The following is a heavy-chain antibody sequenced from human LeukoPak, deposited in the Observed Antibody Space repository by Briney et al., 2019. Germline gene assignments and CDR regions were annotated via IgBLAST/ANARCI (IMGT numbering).Heavy chain of an antibody. CDR1: GDTFTGYY. CDR2: INPNSGGT. D-gene: IGHD6-19*01. CDR3: ARDTVSIAVADY. J-gene: IGHJ4*02. Sequence: ASVKVSCKASGDTFTGYYLHWVRQAPGQGLEWMGWINPNSGGTNYAQKFQGRVTMTRDTSISTAYMELSRLRSDDTAVYYCARDTVSIAVADYWGQGTLVTVSS. V-gene: IGHV1-2*02.